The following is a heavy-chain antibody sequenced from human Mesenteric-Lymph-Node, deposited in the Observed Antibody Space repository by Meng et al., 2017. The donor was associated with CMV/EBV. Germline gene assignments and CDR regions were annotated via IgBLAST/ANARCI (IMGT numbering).Heavy chain of an antibody. J-gene: IGHJ6*02. V-gene: IGHV3-20*04. D-gene: IGHD5-18*01. Sequence: GESLKISCAASGFTFSSYAMSWVRQAPGKGLEWVSGINWNGGSTGYADSVKGRFTISRDNAKNSLYLQMNSLRAEDTALYYCARGKGYSYGSHYYGMDVWGQGTTVTVSS. CDR2: INWNGGST. CDR3: ARGKGYSYGSHYYGMDV. CDR1: GFTFSSYA.